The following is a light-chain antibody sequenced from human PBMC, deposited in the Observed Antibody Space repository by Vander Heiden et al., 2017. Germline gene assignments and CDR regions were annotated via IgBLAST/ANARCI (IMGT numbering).Light chain of an antibody. CDR2: DAS. V-gene: IGKV1-33*01. CDR3: QQYDNVPRLS. J-gene: IGKJ4*01. CDR1: HDISNY. Sequence: DIQMTQSPSSLSASIGDRVTSTCQASHDISNYLNWYQQKPGIVPKLLIYDASNLETGVPSRFSRSGYGTDVTVTISSLKPEDIATHYCQQYDNVPRLSFRGGSNVKIK.